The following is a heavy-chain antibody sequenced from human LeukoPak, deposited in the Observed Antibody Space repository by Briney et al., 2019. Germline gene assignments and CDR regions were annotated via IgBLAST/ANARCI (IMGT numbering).Heavy chain of an antibody. Sequence: GGSLRLSCTASGFPVSRNYMSWVRHAPGKGLEWVSGIYSGGHIYCADSVKGRFTISRDTSKNTLDLQMNSLRAEDTAVYFCVAMLRGVGYWGQGTLVTVSS. CDR3: VAMLRGVGY. V-gene: IGHV3-53*01. D-gene: IGHD3-10*01. J-gene: IGHJ4*02. CDR2: IYSGGHI. CDR1: GFPVSRNY.